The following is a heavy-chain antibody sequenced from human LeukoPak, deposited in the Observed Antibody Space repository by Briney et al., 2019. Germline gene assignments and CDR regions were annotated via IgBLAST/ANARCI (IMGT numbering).Heavy chain of an antibody. CDR1: ASGLTFLS. CDR3: ATHLDRIYYYFDF. D-gene: IGHD3/OR15-3a*01. Sequence: ASVKVSCKFSASGLTFLSIYWVRQAPAAGLGWVGGIDPQEGQTIYAQPFHGRATISEDTFSDTAYLELNSLRSEDTALYYCATHLDRIYYYFDFWGQGTLVIVSS. CDR2: IDPQEGQT. J-gene: IGHJ4*02. V-gene: IGHV1-24*01.